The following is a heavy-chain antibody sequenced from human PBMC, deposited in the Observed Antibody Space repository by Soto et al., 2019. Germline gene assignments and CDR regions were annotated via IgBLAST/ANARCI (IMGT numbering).Heavy chain of an antibody. Sequence: GGSLRLSCAASGFTVSSNYMSRVRQAPGKGLEWVSVIYSGGSTYYADSVKGRFTISRDNSKNTLYLQMNSLRAEDTAVYYCASSRPPFGVVIILGAFDIWGQGTMVTVSS. CDR3: ASSRPPFGVVIILGAFDI. CDR1: GFTVSSNY. V-gene: IGHV3-66*01. CDR2: IYSGGST. D-gene: IGHD3-3*01. J-gene: IGHJ3*02.